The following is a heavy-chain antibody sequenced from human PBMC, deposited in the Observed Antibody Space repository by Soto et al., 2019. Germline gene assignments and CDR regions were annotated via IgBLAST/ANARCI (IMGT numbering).Heavy chain of an antibody. D-gene: IGHD3-10*01. J-gene: IGHJ5*02. CDR3: ASAEAYYCGSGSYSGGHRFDP. CDR1: GGSFSGYY. V-gene: IGHV4-34*01. Sequence: QVQLQQWGAGLLKPSETLSLTCAVYGGSFSGYYWSWIRQPPGKGLEWIGEINHSGSTNYNPSLKSRVTISVDTSKNQFSLKLSSVTAADTAVYYCASAEAYYCGSGSYSGGHRFDPWGQGTLVTVSS. CDR2: INHSGST.